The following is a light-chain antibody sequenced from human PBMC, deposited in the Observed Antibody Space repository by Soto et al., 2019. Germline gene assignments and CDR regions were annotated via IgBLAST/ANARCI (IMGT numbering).Light chain of an antibody. CDR3: QQYGYSPIT. Sequence: EIVLTHSPGSLSLSPGERTTLSCSASQSVANNYLGWYQQRPSQAPRLVIYDASSRATGIPDRFSGGGSGTDFTLTISRLEPEDFAVYYCQQYGYSPITFGQGTRLEIK. CDR1: QSVANNY. V-gene: IGKV3-20*01. J-gene: IGKJ5*01. CDR2: DAS.